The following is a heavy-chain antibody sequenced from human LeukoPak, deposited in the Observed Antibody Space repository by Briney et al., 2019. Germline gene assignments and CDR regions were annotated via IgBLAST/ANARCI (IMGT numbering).Heavy chain of an antibody. CDR1: GFTFSSYW. D-gene: IGHD2-2*01. CDR2: INSDGSST. Sequence: QPGGSLRLSCAASGFTFSSYWMHWVRQAPGKGLVWVSRINSDGSSTIYADSVKGRFTISRDNAKNTLYLQMNSLRAEDTAVYYCAKTLTGSSTSARFDPWGQGTLVTVPS. J-gene: IGHJ5*02. CDR3: AKTLTGSSTSARFDP. V-gene: IGHV3-74*01.